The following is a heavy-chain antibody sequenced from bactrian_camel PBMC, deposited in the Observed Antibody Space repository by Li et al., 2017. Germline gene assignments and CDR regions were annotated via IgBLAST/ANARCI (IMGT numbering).Heavy chain of an antibody. J-gene: IGHJ6*01. V-gene: IGHV3S36*01. CDR2: IGDDGVNT. D-gene: IGHD2*01. CDR1: GFTFANYD. Sequence: DVQLVESGGGLVQPGGSLRLSCAASGFTFANYDMGWVRQAPGKGLEWVSSIGDDGVNTYYADSVKGRFAISRDNAKNTMYLQMVGLKTEDTAMFYCTKDTTYYSGGYYYDSFGYWGQGTQVTVS. CDR3: TKDTTYYSGGYYYDSFGY.